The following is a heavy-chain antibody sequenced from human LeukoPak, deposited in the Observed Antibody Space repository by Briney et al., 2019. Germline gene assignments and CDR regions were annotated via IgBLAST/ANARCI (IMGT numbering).Heavy chain of an antibody. D-gene: IGHD1-26*01. CDR3: ASGSYYFDY. Sequence: ASVKVSCKASGGAFSSYAISWVRQAPGQGLEWMGWISAYNGNTNYAQKLQGRVTMTTDTSTSTAYMELRSLRSDDAAVYYCASGSYYFDYWGQGTLVTVSS. V-gene: IGHV1-18*01. CDR2: ISAYNGNT. J-gene: IGHJ4*02. CDR1: GGAFSSYA.